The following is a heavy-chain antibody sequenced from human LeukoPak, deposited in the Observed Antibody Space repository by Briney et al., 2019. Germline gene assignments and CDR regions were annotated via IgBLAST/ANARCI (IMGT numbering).Heavy chain of an antibody. CDR2: IYYSGNT. D-gene: IGHD4-17*01. CDR3: ATVGDNGGYYPFDS. Sequence: NASETLSLTCTVSGGPISRNNFFWGWIRQPPGKGLEWIGSIYYSGNTYYNPSLKSRLTIAVDTSRNQFSLKMSSVTAADTAVYYCATVGDNGGYYPFDSWGQGTLVTVTS. CDR1: GGPISRNNFF. V-gene: IGHV4-39*01. J-gene: IGHJ4*02.